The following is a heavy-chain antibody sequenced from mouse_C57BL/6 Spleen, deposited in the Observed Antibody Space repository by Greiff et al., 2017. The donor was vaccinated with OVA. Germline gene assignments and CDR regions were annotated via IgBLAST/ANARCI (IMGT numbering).Heavy chain of an antibody. CDR2: IYPRDGST. CDR1: GYTFTDYT. D-gene: IGHD1-1*01. J-gene: IGHJ2*01. Sequence: VQLQESDAELVKPGASVKISCKVSGYTFTDYTIHWMKQRPEQGLEWIGYIYPRDGSTKYNEKFKGKATLTADKSSSTAYMQLNSLTSEDSAVYFSASGGGSSWFDYWGQGTTLTVSS. V-gene: IGHV1-78*01. CDR3: ASGGGSSWFDY.